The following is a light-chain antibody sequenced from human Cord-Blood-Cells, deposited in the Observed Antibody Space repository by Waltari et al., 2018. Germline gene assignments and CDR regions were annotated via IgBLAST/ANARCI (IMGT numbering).Light chain of an antibody. CDR2: WAS. CDR3: QQYYSTWT. Sequence: DIVMTQSLDSLAVSLGEMAPINCKSRQSVLYSSNNKNYLSWYQQKPGQPPKLLIYWASTRESGVPDRFSGSGSGTDFTLTISSLQAEDVAVYYCQQYYSTWTFGQGTKVEIK. CDR1: QSVLYSSNNKNY. J-gene: IGKJ1*01. V-gene: IGKV4-1*01.